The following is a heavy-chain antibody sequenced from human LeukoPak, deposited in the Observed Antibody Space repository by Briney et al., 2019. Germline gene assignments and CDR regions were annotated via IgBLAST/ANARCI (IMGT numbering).Heavy chain of an antibody. CDR1: GGSFSGYY. D-gene: IGHD3-10*01. J-gene: IGHJ3*02. CDR2: INHSGST. Sequence: SETLSLTCAVYGGSFSGYYWSWIRQPPGKGLEWIGEINHSGSTNYNPSLKSRVTISVDTSKNQFSLKLSSVTAADTAVYYCARGGITMVRGVISAFDIWGQGTMVTVSS. CDR3: ARGGITMVRGVISAFDI. V-gene: IGHV4-34*01.